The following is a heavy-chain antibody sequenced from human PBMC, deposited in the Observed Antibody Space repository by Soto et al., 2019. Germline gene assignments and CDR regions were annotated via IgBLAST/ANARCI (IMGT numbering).Heavy chain of an antibody. Sequence: EVQLVESGGGLVKPGGSLRLSCAASGFNFRNYEINWVRQAPGKGLEWVAYIRSTGVTTYYAESVEGRFTISREHAKGSLFLPLSSLRVEVTAVYYCARYGTRSDWWGLGTQVTVSS. CDR1: GFNFRNYE. D-gene: IGHD3-9*01. CDR3: ARYGTRSDW. V-gene: IGHV3-48*03. J-gene: IGHJ1*01. CDR2: IRSTGVTT.